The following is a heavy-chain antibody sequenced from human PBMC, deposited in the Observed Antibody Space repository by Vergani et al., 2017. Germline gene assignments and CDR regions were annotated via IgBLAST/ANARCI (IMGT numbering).Heavy chain of an antibody. Sequence: EVQLLESGGGLVQPGGSLRLSCAASGFTLRSYAMSWVRQAPGKGLEWVSAISGSGGSTYYADSVKGRFTISRDNSKNTLYLQMNSLRAEDTAIYYCAKDRDVVVVVAATDYWGQGTLVTVSS. J-gene: IGHJ4*02. V-gene: IGHV3-23*01. D-gene: IGHD2-15*01. CDR1: GFTLRSYA. CDR3: AKDRDVVVVVAATDY. CDR2: ISGSGGST.